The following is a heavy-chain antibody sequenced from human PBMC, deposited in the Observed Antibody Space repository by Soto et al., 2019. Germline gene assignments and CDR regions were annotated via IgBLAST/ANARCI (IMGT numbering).Heavy chain of an antibody. J-gene: IGHJ4*02. D-gene: IGHD1-26*01. CDR3: AKDRGRYFDY. CDR2: ISWNSGSI. Sequence: SGGGLVQPGRSLRLSCAASGFTFDDYAMHWVRQAPGKGLEWVSGISWNSGSIGYADSVKGRFTISRDNAKNSLYLQMNSLRAEDTALYYCAKDRGRYFDYWGQGTLVTVSS. V-gene: IGHV3-9*01. CDR1: GFTFDDYA.